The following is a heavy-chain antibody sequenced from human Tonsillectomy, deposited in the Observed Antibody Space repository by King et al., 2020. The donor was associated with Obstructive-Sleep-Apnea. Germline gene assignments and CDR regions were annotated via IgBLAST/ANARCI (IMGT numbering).Heavy chain of an antibody. D-gene: IGHD3-10*01. CDR2: INHSGST. CDR3: ARKELGYYGSGSEFDY. CDR1: GGSFSGYY. Sequence: VQLQQWGAGLLKPSETLFLTCAVYGGSFSGYYWSWIRQPPGKGLEWVGEINHSGSTHYNPSLKRRVTISVDTSKNQFSLKLSAVTAADTAVYYCARKELGYYGSGSEFDYWGQGTLVTVSS. V-gene: IGHV4-34*01. J-gene: IGHJ4*02.